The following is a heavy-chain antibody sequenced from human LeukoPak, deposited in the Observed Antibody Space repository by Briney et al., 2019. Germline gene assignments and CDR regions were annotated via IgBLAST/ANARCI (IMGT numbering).Heavy chain of an antibody. D-gene: IGHD3-22*01. Sequence: ASVKVSCKASGYTFTSYGISWVRQAPGQGLEWMGWISAYNGNTNYAQKLQGRVTMTTDTSTSTAYMELRSLRSDDTAVYYCARASSGYYAYHLDFQHWGQGTLVTVSS. CDR1: GYTFTSYG. J-gene: IGHJ1*01. V-gene: IGHV1-18*01. CDR3: ARASSGYYAYHLDFQH. CDR2: ISAYNGNT.